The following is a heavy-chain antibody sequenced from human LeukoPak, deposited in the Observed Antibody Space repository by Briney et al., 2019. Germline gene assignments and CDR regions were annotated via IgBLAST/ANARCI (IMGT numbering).Heavy chain of an antibody. CDR2: INSDGSST. Sequence: GRSLRLSCAASGFTFSSYWMHCVRQGPGKGLVWVSRINSDGSSTSYADSVKGGFTISRDNAKNTLYLQMNSLRAEDTAVYYCARVSTYSAIDYWGQGTLVTVSS. D-gene: IGHD1-26*01. CDR3: ARVSTYSAIDY. J-gene: IGHJ4*02. V-gene: IGHV3-74*01. CDR1: GFTFSSYW.